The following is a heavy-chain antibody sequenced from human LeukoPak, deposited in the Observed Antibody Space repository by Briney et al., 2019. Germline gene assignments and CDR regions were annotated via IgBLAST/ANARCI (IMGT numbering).Heavy chain of an antibody. V-gene: IGHV3-23*01. D-gene: IGHD3-3*01. Sequence: PGGSLRLSCAASGFTFSSYAMSWVRQAPGKGLEWVSAISGSGGSTYYADSVKGRFTISRDNSKNTLYLQMNSLRAEDTAVYYCAKGTIFGVVIITSYYFDYWGQGTLVTVSS. CDR2: ISGSGGST. J-gene: IGHJ4*02. CDR1: GFTFSSYA. CDR3: AKGTIFGVVIITSYYFDY.